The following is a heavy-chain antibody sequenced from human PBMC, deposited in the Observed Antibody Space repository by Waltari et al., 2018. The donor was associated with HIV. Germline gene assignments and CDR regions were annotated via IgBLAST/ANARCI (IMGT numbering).Heavy chain of an antibody. J-gene: IGHJ4*02. CDR2: FYYSGST. Sequence: QLQLQESGLGLVKPWETLSLTCSVAGGSISRSRYYWGWVRQSPGKGRGWIRSFYYSGSTYYNPSLKARGTISVDASKNQCSLERRSVIAADTAGYYCAREVPTIGSASRGPGVAAYWGQGTLVTASS. V-gene: IGHV4-39*07. CDR1: GGSISRSRYY. CDR3: AREVPTIGSASRGPGVAAY. D-gene: IGHD5-12*01.